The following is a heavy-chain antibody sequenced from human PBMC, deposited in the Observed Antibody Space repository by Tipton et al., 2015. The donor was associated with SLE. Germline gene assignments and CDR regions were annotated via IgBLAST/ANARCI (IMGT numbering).Heavy chain of an antibody. D-gene: IGHD3-16*01. CDR1: GGSTSSHY. CDR3: AREPYREGFDY. CDR2: IYYSGST. V-gene: IGHV4-59*11. J-gene: IGHJ4*02. Sequence: TLSLTCTVSGGSTSSHYWSWIRQPPGKGLEWIGYIYYSGSTNYNPSLKSRVTISVDTSKNQFSLKLSSVTAADTAVYYCAREPYREGFDYWGQGTLVTVSS.